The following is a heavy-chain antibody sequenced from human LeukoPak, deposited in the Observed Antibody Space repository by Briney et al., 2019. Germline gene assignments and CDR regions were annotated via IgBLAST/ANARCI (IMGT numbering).Heavy chain of an antibody. V-gene: IGHV3-21*01. J-gene: IGHJ4*02. Sequence: GGSLRLSCAASGFTFSSYSMNWVRQAPGKGLEWVSSISSSYIYYADSVKGRFTISRDNAKNSLYLQMNSLRAEDTAVYYCARDKDGAYYYGSGIDYWGQGTLVTVSS. CDR3: ARDKDGAYYYGSGIDY. D-gene: IGHD3-10*01. CDR2: ISSSYI. CDR1: GFTFSSYS.